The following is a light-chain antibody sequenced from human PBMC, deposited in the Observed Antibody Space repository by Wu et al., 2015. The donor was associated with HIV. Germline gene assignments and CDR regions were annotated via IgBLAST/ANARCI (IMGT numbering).Light chain of an antibody. CDR2: GAS. V-gene: IGKV3-20*01. J-gene: IGKJ4*01. CDR3: QHYGNSLVT. CDR1: QSISSSH. Sequence: EIVLTQSPDSLSLSPGERATLSCRASQSISSSHLAWYQHKPGQAPRLLIYGASSRAAGIPDRFSGSGSGTDFTLTISRLEPEDFAVFYCQHYGNSLVTFGGGTKVEIK.